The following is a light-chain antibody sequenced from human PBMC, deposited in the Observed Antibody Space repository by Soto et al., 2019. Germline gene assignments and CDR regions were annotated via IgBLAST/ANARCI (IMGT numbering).Light chain of an antibody. Sequence: DIQMTQSPSSVSASVGDRVTITCRSSEDISTWLAWYQQKPGKAPKLLIYAASSLQSGVPSRFSGSGSGTDSTLTISSLQPEDFATYYCQQSYSTLITFGQGTRLEIK. CDR3: QQSYSTLIT. CDR2: AAS. CDR1: EDISTW. V-gene: IGKV1-12*01. J-gene: IGKJ5*01.